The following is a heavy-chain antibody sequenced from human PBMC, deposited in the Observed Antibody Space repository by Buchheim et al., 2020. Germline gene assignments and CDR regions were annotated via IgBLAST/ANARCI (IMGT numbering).Heavy chain of an antibody. CDR1: GGSISSYY. D-gene: IGHD3-22*01. CDR3: ARDRAYYDSSGYSYYYYYMDV. V-gene: IGHV4-59*01. J-gene: IGHJ6*03. Sequence: QVQLQESGPGLVKPSETLSLTCTVSGGSISSYYWSWIRQPPGKGLEWIGYIYYSGSTNYNPSLKSRVTLSVDTSNNQFSLKLSSVTAADTAVYYCARDRAYYDSSGYSYYYYYMDVWGKGTT. CDR2: IYYSGST.